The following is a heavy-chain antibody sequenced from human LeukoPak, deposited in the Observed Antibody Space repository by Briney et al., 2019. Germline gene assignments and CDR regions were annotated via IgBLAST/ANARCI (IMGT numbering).Heavy chain of an antibody. CDR3: SRYVFYYSDRSGTLFDY. V-gene: IGHV3-7*01. D-gene: IGHD3-22*01. Sequence: GGSLRLSCAASGFTFSSYWMSWVRQAPGKGLEWVANINQDGSEIYYVDSVQGRFTISRVNAKNLLYLQMNSLRAEDTAVYYCSRYVFYYSDRSGTLFDYWGQGNLVTVSS. CDR2: INQDGSEI. CDR1: GFTFSSYW. J-gene: IGHJ4*02.